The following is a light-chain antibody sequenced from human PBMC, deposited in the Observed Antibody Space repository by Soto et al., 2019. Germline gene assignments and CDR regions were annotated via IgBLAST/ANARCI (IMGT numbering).Light chain of an antibody. CDR3: SSYASSTVVV. CDR2: NVS. V-gene: IGLV2-14*03. CDR1: SSDVGGYNY. Sequence: QSALTQPASVSGSPGQSITISCTGTSSDVGGYNYVSWYQQHPGKAPKVIIYNVSNRPSGVSNRLSGSKSGNTASLTISGLQAEDEADYYCSSYASSTVVVFGGGTKLTVL. J-gene: IGLJ2*01.